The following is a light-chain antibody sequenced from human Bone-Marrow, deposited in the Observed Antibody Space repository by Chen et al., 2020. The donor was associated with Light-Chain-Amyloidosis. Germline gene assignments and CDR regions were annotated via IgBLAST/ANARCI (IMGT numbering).Light chain of an antibody. J-gene: IGKJ4*01. CDR3: RQYGTSPLT. Sequence: EIVLTQSPGTLSLSPGEGANLSCRASQTISSNYLTWYQQKFGQAPRLLIYGSSSRATGIPDWFTGSGSGTDFTLTINRLEPEDFAMYYCRQYGTSPLTFGGGTKVEIK. CDR2: GSS. CDR1: QTISSNY. V-gene: IGKV3-20*01.